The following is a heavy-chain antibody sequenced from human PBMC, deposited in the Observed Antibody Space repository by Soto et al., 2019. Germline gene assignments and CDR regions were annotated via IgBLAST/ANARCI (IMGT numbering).Heavy chain of an antibody. CDR1: GFTFSSYG. Sequence: QVQLVESGGGVVQPGRSLRLSCAASGFTFSSYGMHWVRQAPGKGLEWVAVISYDGSNKYYADSVKGRFTISRDNSKNTLYLQMNSLRAEDTAVYYCAKDPGSYSSGWFDYWGQGTLVTVSS. CDR3: AKDPGSYSSGWFDY. V-gene: IGHV3-30*18. J-gene: IGHJ4*02. D-gene: IGHD6-19*01. CDR2: ISYDGSNK.